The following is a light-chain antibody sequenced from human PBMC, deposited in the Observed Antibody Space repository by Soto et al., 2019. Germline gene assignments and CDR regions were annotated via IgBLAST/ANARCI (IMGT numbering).Light chain of an antibody. CDR3: SSYTTSNTRQIV. Sequence: QSALTQPASVSGSPGQSITISCTGTSSDVGCYNYVSWYQQHPGKAPKFMIYDVSNRPSGVSNRFSGSKSDNTASLTISGLQAEDEADYYCSSYTTSNTRQIVFGTGTKVTVL. V-gene: IGLV2-14*01. J-gene: IGLJ1*01. CDR1: SSDVGCYNY. CDR2: DVS.